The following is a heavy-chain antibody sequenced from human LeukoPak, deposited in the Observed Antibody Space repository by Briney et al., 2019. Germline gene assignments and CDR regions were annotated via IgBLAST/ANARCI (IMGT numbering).Heavy chain of an antibody. D-gene: IGHD2-15*01. Sequence: AGGSLRLSCAASGFTFSSYWMHWVRQAPGKGLVWVSRINSDGSSTSYADSVKGRFTISRDNAKNSLYLQMNSLRAEDTAVYYCARGGLPFYYYYMDVWGKGTTVTISS. V-gene: IGHV3-74*01. CDR3: ARGGLPFYYYYMDV. CDR2: INSDGSST. J-gene: IGHJ6*03. CDR1: GFTFSSYW.